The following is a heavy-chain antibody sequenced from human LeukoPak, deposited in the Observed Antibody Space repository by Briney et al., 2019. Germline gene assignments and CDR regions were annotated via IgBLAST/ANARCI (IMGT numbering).Heavy chain of an antibody. D-gene: IGHD3-9*01. V-gene: IGHV1-2*02. CDR2: INPNSGGT. CDR1: GYTFTGYY. CDR3: ARVDYDILTGYYYHYGMDV. J-gene: IGHJ6*02. Sequence: ASVKVSCKASGYTFTGYYMHWVRQAPGQGLERMGWINPNSGGTNYAQKFQGRVTMTRDTSISTAYMELSRLRSDDTAVYYCARVDYDILTGYYYHYGMDVWGQGTTVTVSS.